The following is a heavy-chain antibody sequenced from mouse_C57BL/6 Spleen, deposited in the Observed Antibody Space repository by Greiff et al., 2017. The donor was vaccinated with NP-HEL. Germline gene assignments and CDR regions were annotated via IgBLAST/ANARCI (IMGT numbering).Heavy chain of an antibody. CDR2: IDPSDSYT. J-gene: IGHJ3*01. Sequence: VQLQQSGAELVMPGASVKLSCKASGYTFTSYWMHWVKQRPGQGLEWIGEIDPSDSYTNYNQKFKGKSTLTVDKSSSTAYMQLSSLTSEDSAVYYCAPLDSSGGFAYWGQGTLVTVSA. CDR3: APLDSSGGFAY. D-gene: IGHD3-2*02. CDR1: GYTFTSYW. V-gene: IGHV1-69*01.